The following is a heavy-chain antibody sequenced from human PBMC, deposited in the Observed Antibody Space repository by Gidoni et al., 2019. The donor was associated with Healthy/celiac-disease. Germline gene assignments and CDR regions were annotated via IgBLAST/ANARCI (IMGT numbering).Heavy chain of an antibody. CDR1: GFTFTSSA. Sequence: QMQLVQSGPEVTKPGTSVKVSCKASGFTFTSSAVQWVRQARGQRLEWIGWIVVGSGNTNYAQKFQERVTITRDMSTSTAYMELSSLRSEDTAVYYCAADHPGIVGATTYYYYGMDVWGQGTTVTVSS. V-gene: IGHV1-58*01. CDR2: IVVGSGNT. D-gene: IGHD1-26*01. J-gene: IGHJ6*02. CDR3: AADHPGIVGATTYYYYGMDV.